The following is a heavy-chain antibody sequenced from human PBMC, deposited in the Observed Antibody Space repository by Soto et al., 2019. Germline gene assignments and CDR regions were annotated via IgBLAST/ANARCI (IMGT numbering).Heavy chain of an antibody. D-gene: IGHD3-10*01. V-gene: IGHV4-30-4*01. J-gene: IGHJ4*02. Sequence: SETLSLTCTVSGGSISSGDCYWSWIRQPPGKGLEWIGYIYYSGSTYYNPSLKSRVTISVDTSKNQFSLKLSSVTAADTAVYYCASGALSYYYGSGSYYRYWGQGTLVTFYS. CDR1: GGSISSGDCY. CDR2: IYYSGST. CDR3: ASGALSYYYGSGSYYRY.